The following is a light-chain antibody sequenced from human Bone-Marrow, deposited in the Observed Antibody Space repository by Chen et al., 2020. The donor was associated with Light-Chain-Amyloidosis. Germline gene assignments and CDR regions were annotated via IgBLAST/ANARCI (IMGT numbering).Light chain of an antibody. CDR1: SSDVGGYNY. Sequence: QSALTQPPSASGSPGQSVTLSCAGTSSDVGGYNYVSWYQQHPGKAPKLMIYEVTKRPSGVPDRFSGSKSGNTASLTVSGLQAEDEEDYYCSSYGGSNNLLFGGGTKVTVL. CDR3: SSYGGSNNLL. V-gene: IGLV2-8*01. CDR2: EVT. J-gene: IGLJ2*01.